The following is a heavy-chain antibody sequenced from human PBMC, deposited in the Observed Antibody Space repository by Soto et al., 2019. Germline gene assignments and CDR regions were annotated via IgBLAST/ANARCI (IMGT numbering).Heavy chain of an antibody. D-gene: IGHD3-22*01. V-gene: IGHV3-30*14. Sequence: GGSLRLSCAASGFTFSSYAMHWVRQAPGKGLEWVAVISYDGSNKYYADSVKGRFTISRDNSKNTQYLQMSSLRADDTAVYYCVKGEYYYDSSGYYPFDYWGQGTLVTVS. CDR3: VKGEYYYDSSGYYPFDY. J-gene: IGHJ4*02. CDR2: ISYDGSNK. CDR1: GFTFSSYA.